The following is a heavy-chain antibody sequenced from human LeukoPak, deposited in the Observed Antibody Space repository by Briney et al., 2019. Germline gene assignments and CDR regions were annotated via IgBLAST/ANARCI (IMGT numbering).Heavy chain of an antibody. CDR3: ARGYTAGYYFDY. CDR2: IWYDGSNK. J-gene: IGHJ4*02. D-gene: IGHD5-18*01. CDR1: GGTFSSYA. Sequence: SCKASGGTFSSYAISWVRQAPGKGLEWVAVIWYDGSNKYYADSVKGRFTISRDNSKNTLYLQMNSLRAEDTAVYYCARGYTAGYYFDYWGQGTLVTVSS. V-gene: IGHV3-33*01.